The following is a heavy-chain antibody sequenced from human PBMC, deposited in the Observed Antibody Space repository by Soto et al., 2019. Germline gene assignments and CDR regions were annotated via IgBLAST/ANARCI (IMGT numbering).Heavy chain of an antibody. CDR2: IYHSGST. V-gene: IGHV4-30-2*01. Sequence: QLQLQESGSGLVKPSQTLSLTCAVSGGSISSGGYSWSWIRQPPGKGLEWIGYIYHSGSTYYNPSLKSRVTIAVDRSKNQFSLKVSSVPAADTAVYYCARGDGWDIVAVDYWGQGTLVTVSS. CDR3: ARGDGWDIVAVDY. D-gene: IGHD5-12*01. J-gene: IGHJ4*02. CDR1: GGSISSGGYS.